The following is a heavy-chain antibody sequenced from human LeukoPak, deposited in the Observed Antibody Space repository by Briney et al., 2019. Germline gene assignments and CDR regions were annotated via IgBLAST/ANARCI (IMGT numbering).Heavy chain of an antibody. Sequence: ASVKVSCKASGGTFSSYAISWVRQAPGQGLEWMGGIIPIFGTANYAQKFQGRVTITTDESTSTAYMELSSLRSEDTAVYYCARGRVPGIAATWFDPWGQGTLVTVSS. CDR3: ARGRVPGIAATWFDP. J-gene: IGHJ5*02. V-gene: IGHV1-69*05. CDR1: GGTFSSYA. CDR2: IIPIFGTA. D-gene: IGHD6-13*01.